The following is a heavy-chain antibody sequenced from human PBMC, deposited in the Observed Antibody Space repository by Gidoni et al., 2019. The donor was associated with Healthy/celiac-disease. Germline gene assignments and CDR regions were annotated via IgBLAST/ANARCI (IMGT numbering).Heavy chain of an antibody. J-gene: IGHJ4*02. Sequence: QVQLVQSGAEVKKPGASVKVSCKASGYTFTGYYMHWVRQAPGQGLEWMGRINPNSGGTNYAQKFQGRVTMTRDTSISTAYMELSRLRSDDTAVYYCAIPYYDFWSGYYQYFDYWGQGTLVTVSS. CDR3: AIPYYDFWSGYYQYFDY. V-gene: IGHV1-2*06. CDR2: INPNSGGT. CDR1: GYTFTGYY. D-gene: IGHD3-3*01.